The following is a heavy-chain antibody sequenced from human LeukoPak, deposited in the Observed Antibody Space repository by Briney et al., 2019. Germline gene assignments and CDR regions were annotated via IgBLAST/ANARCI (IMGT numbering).Heavy chain of an antibody. J-gene: IGHJ3*02. CDR2: INHSGST. CDR3: ARERKYYYDSSGYHVSAFDI. V-gene: IGHV4-34*01. D-gene: IGHD3-22*01. CDR1: GGSFCGYY. Sequence: SETLSLTCAVYGGSFCGYYWSWIRQPPGKGLEWIGEINHSGSTNYNPSLKSRVTISVDTSKNQFSLKLSSVAAADTAVYYCARERKYYYDSSGYHVSAFDIWGQGTMVTVSS.